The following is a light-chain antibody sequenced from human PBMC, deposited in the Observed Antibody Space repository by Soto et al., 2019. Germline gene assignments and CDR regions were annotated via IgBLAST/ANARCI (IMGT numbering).Light chain of an antibody. Sequence: QSVLTQPPSASGTPGQRVTISCSGNSSNIGSNSVSWYQQLPGTAPKVLIYRNNERPSGVPDRFSGSKSGTSASLAISGLQSEDEADYYCAAWDDSLNGVVFGGGTKLTVL. CDR1: SSNIGSNS. J-gene: IGLJ2*01. CDR2: RNN. CDR3: AAWDDSLNGVV. V-gene: IGLV1-44*01.